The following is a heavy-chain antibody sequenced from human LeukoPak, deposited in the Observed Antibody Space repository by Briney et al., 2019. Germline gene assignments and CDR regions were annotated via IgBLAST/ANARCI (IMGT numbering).Heavy chain of an antibody. V-gene: IGHV3-30*18. J-gene: IGHJ6*04. CDR2: ISYDGSNT. D-gene: IGHD2-15*01. CDR1: GFTFRRYG. Sequence: GGSLRLSCAAPGFTFRRYGLHWVCQAPGKGLWRVEVISYDGSNTYYAASVKGRFTISRDNSKNTLYLQMNSLRAEDTAVYYCAKDKEAAHFYGMDVWGEGTTVTVSS. CDR3: AKDKEAAHFYGMDV.